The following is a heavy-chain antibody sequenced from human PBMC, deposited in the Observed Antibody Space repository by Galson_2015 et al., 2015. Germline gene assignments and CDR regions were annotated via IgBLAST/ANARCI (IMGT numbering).Heavy chain of an antibody. CDR3: ARVSDYGGECPFDY. CDR1: GGSISSSSYY. D-gene: IGHD4-23*01. Sequence: SETLSLTCTVSGGSISSSSYYWGWIRQPPGKGLEWIGSIYYSGSTYYNPSLKSRVTISVDTSKNQFSLKLSSVTAADTAVYYCARVSDYGGECPFDYWGQGTLVTVSS. J-gene: IGHJ4*02. V-gene: IGHV4-39*07. CDR2: IYYSGST.